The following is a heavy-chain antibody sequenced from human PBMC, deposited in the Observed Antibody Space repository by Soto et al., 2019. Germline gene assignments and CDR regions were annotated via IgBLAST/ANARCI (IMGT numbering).Heavy chain of an antibody. V-gene: IGHV1-2*02. Sequence: ASVKVSCKASGYTFTGYYIHWVRQAPGQGLEWMGWINPTSGGTKYAQKFQGRVTMTRDSSIRTAYMELTRLRSDDTAVYFCARGRQLLTMDVWGQGTTVTVSS. CDR3: ARGRQLLTMDV. CDR1: GYTFTGYY. D-gene: IGHD2-21*01. CDR2: INPTSGGT. J-gene: IGHJ6*02.